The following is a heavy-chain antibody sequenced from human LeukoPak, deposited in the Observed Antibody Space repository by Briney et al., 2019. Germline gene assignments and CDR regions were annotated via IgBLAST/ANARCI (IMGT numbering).Heavy chain of an antibody. V-gene: IGHV4-59*08. CDR2: IYYSGST. J-gene: IGHJ4*02. D-gene: IGHD4-17*01. CDR3: ARRIYGSPFDY. CDR1: GGSISSYY. Sequence: SETLSLTCTVSGGSISSYYWSWIRQPPGKGLEWIGYIYYSGSTNYNPSLKSRVTISVDTSKNQFSLKLSSVTAADTAVYYCARRIYGSPFDYWGQGTLVTVPS.